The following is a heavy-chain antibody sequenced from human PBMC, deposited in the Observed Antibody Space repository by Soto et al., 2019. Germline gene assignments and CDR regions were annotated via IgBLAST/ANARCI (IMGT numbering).Heavy chain of an antibody. D-gene: IGHD2-15*01. J-gene: IGHJ3*02. CDR1: GFTFSSYS. CDR3: ARDSRLVGVVVAATRDAFDI. CDR2: ISSSSSYI. Sequence: EVQLVESGGGLVKPGGSLRLSCAASGFTFSSYSMNWVRQAPGKGLAWVSSISSSSSYIYYADSVKGRFTISRDNAKNTLYLQMNSLRAEDMAVYYCARDSRLVGVVVAATRDAFDIWGQGTMVTVSS. V-gene: IGHV3-21*01.